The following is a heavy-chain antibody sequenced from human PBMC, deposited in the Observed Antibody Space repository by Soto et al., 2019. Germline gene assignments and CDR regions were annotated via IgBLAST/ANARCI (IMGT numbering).Heavy chain of an antibody. CDR2: INQDATEK. CDR3: VRGGRFYFDY. J-gene: IGHJ4*02. CDR1: EFTFGSYW. Sequence: GGSLRLSCAASEFTFGSYWMSWVRQAPGKGLEWVATINQDATEKYYVDSVKGRFTISRDNAKTSLFLQMNSLRVEDTAVYYCVRGGRFYFDYWGQGALVTVSS. V-gene: IGHV3-7*04. D-gene: IGHD1-26*01.